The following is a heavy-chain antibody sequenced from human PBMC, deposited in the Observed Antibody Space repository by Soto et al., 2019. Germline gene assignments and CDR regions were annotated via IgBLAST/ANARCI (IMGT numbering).Heavy chain of an antibody. V-gene: IGHV4-31*03. Sequence: PSETLSLTCTVSGGSISTGGYYWSWIRQHPGKGLERIGYIYYRGSSSYNLSLKGRLTISVDTSKNQFSLKLSSVTAADTAVYYCTRTRDYSVYWGQGILVTVSS. J-gene: IGHJ4*02. CDR2: IYYRGSS. CDR3: TRTRDYSVY. D-gene: IGHD1-1*01. CDR1: GGSISTGGYY.